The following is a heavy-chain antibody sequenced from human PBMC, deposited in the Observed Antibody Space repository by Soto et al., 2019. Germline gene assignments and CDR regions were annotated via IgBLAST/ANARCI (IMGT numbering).Heavy chain of an antibody. CDR2: IYDSVNT. D-gene: IGHD3-9*01. CDR1: GDSLSSGGHY. J-gene: IGHJ4*02. CDR3: ARVDHRGYFAILTDY. V-gene: IGHV4-31*03. Sequence: PSKTLSLTCTVSGDSLSSGGHYWSWIRQHPGKGLEWIGHIYDSVNTYYSPSLRSRVTISADMSKNQFSLNLRSVTAADTAVYYCARVDHRGYFAILTDYWGQGTLVTVSS.